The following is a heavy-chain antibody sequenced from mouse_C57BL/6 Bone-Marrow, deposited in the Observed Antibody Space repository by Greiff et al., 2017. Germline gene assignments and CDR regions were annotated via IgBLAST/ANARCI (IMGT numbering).Heavy chain of an antibody. CDR3: ARDHSSLAY. Sequence: EVQLQVSGPGLVKPSQSLSLTCSVTGYSITSGYYWNWIRQFPGNKLEWMGYISYDGSNNYNPSLKNRISITRDTSKNQFFLKLNSVTTEDTATYYCARDHSSLAYWGQGTLVTVSA. V-gene: IGHV3-6*01. CDR2: ISYDGSN. J-gene: IGHJ3*01. CDR1: GYSITSGYY. D-gene: IGHD3-1*01.